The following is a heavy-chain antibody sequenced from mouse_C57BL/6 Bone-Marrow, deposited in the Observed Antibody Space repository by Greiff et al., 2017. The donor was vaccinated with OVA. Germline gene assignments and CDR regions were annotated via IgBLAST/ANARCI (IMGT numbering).Heavy chain of an antibody. CDR3: ASGGYGNYDYYAMDY. J-gene: IGHJ4*01. CDR1: GFSLTSYG. V-gene: IGHV2-6*01. Sequence: QVQLQQSGPGLVAPSQSLSITCTVSGFSLTSYGVDWVRQSPGKGLEWLGVIWGVGSTNYNSALKSRLSISKDNSKSQVFLKMNSLQTDDTAMYYCASGGYGNYDYYAMDYWGQGTSVTVSS. CDR2: IWGVGST. D-gene: IGHD2-1*01.